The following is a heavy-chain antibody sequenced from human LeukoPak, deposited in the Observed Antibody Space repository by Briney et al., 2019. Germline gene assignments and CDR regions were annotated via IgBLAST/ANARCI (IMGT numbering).Heavy chain of an antibody. D-gene: IGHD5-18*01. J-gene: IGHJ4*02. CDR3: ARARNRYSYADY. CDR2: IYYSGST. CDR1: GGSISSYY. V-gene: IGHV4-59*01. Sequence: PSETLSLTCTVSGGSISSYYWSWIRQPPGKGLEWIGYIYYSGSTNYNPSLKSRVTISVDTSKNQLSLKLSSVTAADTAVYYCARARNRYSYADYWGQGTLVTVSS.